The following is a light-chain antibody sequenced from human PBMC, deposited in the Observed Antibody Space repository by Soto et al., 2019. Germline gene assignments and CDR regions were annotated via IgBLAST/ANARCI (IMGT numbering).Light chain of an antibody. V-gene: IGLV2-8*01. J-gene: IGLJ2*01. CDR1: SSDVRGYNF. CDR3: SSFAGGSNLI. CDR2: EVS. Sequence: QSALTQPPSASGSPGQSVTISCTGTSSDVRGYNFVSWYQQHPGKAPNLMIYEVSKRPSGVPDRFSGSKSGDTASLTVSGLQAEDEADYYCSSFAGGSNLILGGGTKLTVL.